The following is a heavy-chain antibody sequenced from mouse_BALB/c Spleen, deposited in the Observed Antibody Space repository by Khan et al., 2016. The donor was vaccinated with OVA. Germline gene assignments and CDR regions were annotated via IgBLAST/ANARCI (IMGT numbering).Heavy chain of an antibody. J-gene: IGHJ4*01. V-gene: IGHV1S41*01. CDR3: ARSSYYGSSLYAMGY. Sequence: DLVKPGASVKLSCKASGYTFTSYWINWIKQRPGQGLEWIGRIAPGSGSTYYNEMFKGTATLTVETSPRTASIQLSSLSSEYSAVYFCARSSYYGSSLYAMGYWGQGTSVTVSS. D-gene: IGHD1-1*01. CDR1: GYTFTSYW. CDR2: IAPGSGST.